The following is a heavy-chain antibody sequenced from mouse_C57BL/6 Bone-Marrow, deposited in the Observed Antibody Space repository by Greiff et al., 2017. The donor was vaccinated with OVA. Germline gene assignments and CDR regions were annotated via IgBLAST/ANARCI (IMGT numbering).Heavy chain of an antibody. V-gene: IGHV1-81*01. CDR1: CYTFPSSG. J-gene: IGHJ4*01. CDR2: IYPRSGNT. CDR3: ARRNWGYAMDY. D-gene: IGHD4-1*01. Sequence: QVPLQQSGAELARPGASVPLSCTASCYTFPSSGIRWVKPSTGQGLAWIGEIYPRSGNTYYNEKFKGKATLTADKSSSTAYMELRSLTSEDSAVYFCARRNWGYAMDYWGQGTSVTVSS.